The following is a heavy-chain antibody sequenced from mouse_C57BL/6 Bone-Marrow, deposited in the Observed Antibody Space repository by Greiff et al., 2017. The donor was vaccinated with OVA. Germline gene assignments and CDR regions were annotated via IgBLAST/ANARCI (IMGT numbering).Heavy chain of an antibody. V-gene: IGHV5-4*01. CDR2: ISDGGSYT. J-gene: IGHJ2*01. CDR1: GFTFSSYA. D-gene: IGHD2-4*01. CDR3: AREGDYD. Sequence: EVMLVESGGGLVKPGGSLKLSCAASGFTFSSYAMSWVRQTPEKRLEWVATISDGGSYTYYPDNVKGRFTISRDNAKNNLYLQMSHLKSEDTAMYYCAREGDYDWGQGTTLTVSS.